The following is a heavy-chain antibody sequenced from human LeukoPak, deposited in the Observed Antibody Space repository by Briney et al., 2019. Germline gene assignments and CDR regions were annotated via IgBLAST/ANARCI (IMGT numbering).Heavy chain of an antibody. CDR3: ATGDRVYYYYGMDV. V-gene: IGHV3-11*05. CDR1: GFTFSDYY. Sequence: GGSLRLSCAASGFTFSDYYMSWIRQAPGKGLEWVSYISSSSSYTNYADSVKGRFTISRDNAENSLYLQMNSLRAEDTAVYYCATGDRVYYYYGMDVWGQGTTVTVSS. J-gene: IGHJ6*02. CDR2: ISSSSSYT.